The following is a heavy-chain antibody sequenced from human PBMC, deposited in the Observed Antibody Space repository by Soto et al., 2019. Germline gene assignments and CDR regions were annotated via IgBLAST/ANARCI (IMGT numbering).Heavy chain of an antibody. J-gene: IGHJ4*02. CDR3: ASLVRDDSSGYDY. Sequence: SETLSLTCTVSGGSISSSSYYWGWIRQPPGKGLEWIGSIYYSGSTYYNPSLKSRVTISVDTSKNQFSLKLSSVTAADTAVYYCASLVRDDSSGYDYWGQGTLVTVSS. CDR1: GGSISSSSYY. V-gene: IGHV4-39*01. D-gene: IGHD3-22*01. CDR2: IYYSGST.